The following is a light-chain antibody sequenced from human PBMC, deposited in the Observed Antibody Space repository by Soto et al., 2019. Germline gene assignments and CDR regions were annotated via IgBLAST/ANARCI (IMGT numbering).Light chain of an antibody. CDR2: GAS. V-gene: IGKV3-20*01. CDR3: QQYGSSPPT. CDR1: QSVSTNY. J-gene: IGKJ1*01. Sequence: EIVLTQSPGTLSLSPGERATLSCRASQSVSTNYLAWYQRKPGQAPRLLIYGASSRATDIPNRFSGSGSGTDFPPTITRLKAEDFAVYYCQQYGSSPPTFGQGTKVEIK.